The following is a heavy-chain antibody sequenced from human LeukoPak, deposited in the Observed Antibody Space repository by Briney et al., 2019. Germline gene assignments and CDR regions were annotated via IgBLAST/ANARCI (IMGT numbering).Heavy chain of an antibody. CDR1: GGSISSSSYY. V-gene: IGHV4-39*01. J-gene: IGHJ3*02. CDR3: ASSQDSGDAFDI. Sequence: PSETLSLTCTVSGGSISSSSYYWGWSRQPPGKGLEWIGSIYYSGSTYYNPSLKSRVTISVDTSKNQFSLKLRSVTAADTAVYYCASSQDSGDAFDIWGQGTMVTVSS. CDR2: IYYSGST. D-gene: IGHD1-26*01.